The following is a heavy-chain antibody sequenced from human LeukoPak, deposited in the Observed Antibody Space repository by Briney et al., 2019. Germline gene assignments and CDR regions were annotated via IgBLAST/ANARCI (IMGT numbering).Heavy chain of an antibody. Sequence: PGGSLRLSCAASGFTFSDYYMSWIRQAPGKGLEWVSYISSSGSTIYYADSVKGRFTISRDNAKNSLYLQMNSLRAEDTAVYNCGTWIQLWGGPDYWGQGTLVSVSS. D-gene: IGHD5-18*01. CDR2: ISSSGSTI. V-gene: IGHV3-11*01. CDR1: GFTFSDYY. J-gene: IGHJ4*02. CDR3: GTWIQLWGGPDY.